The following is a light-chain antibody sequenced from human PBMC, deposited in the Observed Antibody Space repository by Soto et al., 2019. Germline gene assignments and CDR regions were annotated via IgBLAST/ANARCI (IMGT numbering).Light chain of an antibody. V-gene: IGLV2-23*01. CDR1: SSDVGSYNL. Sequence: QSVLTQPASVSGSPGQAITLSCPGTSSDVGSYNLVSWYQQHPGKAPKLMISEGGKRPSGVSNRFSGSKSGNTASLTISGLQAEDEADYYCCSFAGGSTYVFGTGTKVTVL. J-gene: IGLJ1*01. CDR2: EGG. CDR3: CSFAGGSTYV.